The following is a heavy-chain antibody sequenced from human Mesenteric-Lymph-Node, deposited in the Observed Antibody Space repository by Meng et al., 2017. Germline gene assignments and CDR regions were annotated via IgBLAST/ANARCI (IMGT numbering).Heavy chain of an antibody. Sequence: QVHLVQSGAELKKPGASVKVYCKASGYSFTSYGISWVRQAPGQGLEWMGWTSAYNGNTNYAQKLQGRLTLTADTSTSTVYMELRSLTSDDTAVYYCASDGYYYDSCGYTYWGQGTLVTVSS. D-gene: IGHD3-22*01. CDR3: ASDGYYYDSCGYTY. J-gene: IGHJ4*02. CDR2: TSAYNGNT. V-gene: IGHV1-18*01. CDR1: GYSFTSYG.